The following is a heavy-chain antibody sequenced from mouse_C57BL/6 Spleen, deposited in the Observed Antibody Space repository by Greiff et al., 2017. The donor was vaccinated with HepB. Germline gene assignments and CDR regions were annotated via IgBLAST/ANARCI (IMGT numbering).Heavy chain of an antibody. Sequence: EVQLQQSGPELVKPGASVKISCKASGYSFTGYYMNWVKQSPEKSLEWIGEINPSTGGTTYNQKFKAKATLTVDKSSSTAYMQLKSLTSEDSAVYYCARWVYSNYDDWGQGTTLTVSS. CDR1: GYSFTGYY. CDR3: ARWVYSNYDD. D-gene: IGHD2-5*01. CDR2: INPSTGGT. J-gene: IGHJ2*01. V-gene: IGHV1-42*01.